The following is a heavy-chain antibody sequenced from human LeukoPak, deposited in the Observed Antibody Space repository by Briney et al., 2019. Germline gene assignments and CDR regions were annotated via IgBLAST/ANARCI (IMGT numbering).Heavy chain of an antibody. D-gene: IGHD3-3*01. V-gene: IGHV1-8*01. Sequence: ASVKVSCKASGYTFTSYDIIWVRQATGQGLEWMGWMNPNSGNTGYAQKFQGRVTMTRNTSISTAYMELSSLRSEDTAVYYCARARNGGFWSGYRYYFDYWGQGTLVTVSS. J-gene: IGHJ4*02. CDR3: ARARNGGFWSGYRYYFDY. CDR1: GYTFTSYD. CDR2: MNPNSGNT.